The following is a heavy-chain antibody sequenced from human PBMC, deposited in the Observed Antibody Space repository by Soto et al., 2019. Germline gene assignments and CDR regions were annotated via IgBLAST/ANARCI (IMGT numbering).Heavy chain of an antibody. Sequence: QVQLVESGGGVVQPGRSLRLSCAASGFTFSSYAMHWVRQAPGKGLEWVAVISYDGSNKYYADSVKGRFTISRDNSKNTLYLQMNSLRAEDTAVYYCARDEYSSGLHDRWDYYYYGMDVWGQGTTVTVSS. CDR2: ISYDGSNK. J-gene: IGHJ6*02. CDR3: ARDEYSSGLHDRWDYYYYGMDV. CDR1: GFTFSSYA. V-gene: IGHV3-30-3*01. D-gene: IGHD5-18*01.